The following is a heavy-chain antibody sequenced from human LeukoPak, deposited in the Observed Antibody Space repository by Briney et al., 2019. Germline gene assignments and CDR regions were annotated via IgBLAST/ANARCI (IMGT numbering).Heavy chain of an antibody. D-gene: IGHD2-15*01. CDR1: GFTFSSYA. V-gene: IGHV3-23*01. CDR3: AKAQAYCSAGSCYSSFDY. Sequence: GGSLRLSCAASGFTFSSYAMSWVRQAPGKGLEWVSGISGSAGSTYYADSVKDQFTISRDNSKNTLYLQMNSLRAEDTAVYYCAKAQAYCSAGSCYSSFDYWGQGTLVTVSS. J-gene: IGHJ4*02. CDR2: ISGSAGST.